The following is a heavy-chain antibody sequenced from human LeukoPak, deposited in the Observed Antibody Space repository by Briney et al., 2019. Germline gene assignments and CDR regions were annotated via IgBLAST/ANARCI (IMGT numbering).Heavy chain of an antibody. Sequence: TGGSLRLSCAASGFTFSSYSMNWVRQAPGKGLEWVSSISSSSSYIYYADSVKGRFTISRDNAKNSLYLQMNSLRAEDTAVYYCARLRSGAIPDYWGQGTLVTVSS. D-gene: IGHD2-21*01. J-gene: IGHJ4*02. CDR2: ISSSSSYI. CDR3: ARLRSGAIPDY. V-gene: IGHV3-21*01. CDR1: GFTFSSYS.